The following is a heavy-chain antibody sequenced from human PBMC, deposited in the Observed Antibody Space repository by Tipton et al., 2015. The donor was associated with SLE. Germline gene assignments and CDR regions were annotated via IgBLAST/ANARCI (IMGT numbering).Heavy chain of an antibody. CDR3: ASLSSGSYYDWFDP. D-gene: IGHD1-26*01. J-gene: IGHJ5*02. CDR1: GGSISSYY. V-gene: IGHV4-59*01. CDR2: IYYSGST. Sequence: TLSLTCTVSGGSISSYYWSWIRQPPGKGLEWIGYIYYSGSTNYNPSLKSRVTISVDTSKNQFSLKLSSVTAADTAVYYCASLSSGSYYDWFDPWGQGTLVTVPS.